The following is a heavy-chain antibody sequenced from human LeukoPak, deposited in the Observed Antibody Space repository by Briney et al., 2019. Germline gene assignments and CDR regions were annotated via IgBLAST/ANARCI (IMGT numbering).Heavy chain of an antibody. V-gene: IGHV3-23*01. CDR2: ISGRGGST. J-gene: IGHJ2*01. CDR3: AKDSGDSSGSYWYFDL. CDR1: GFTFSSYA. D-gene: IGHD3-22*01. Sequence: PGGSLRLSCAASGFTFSSYAMSWVRQAPGKGLEWVSAISGRGGSTYYADSAKGRFTISSDNSKNTLYLQMNSLRAEDTAVYYCAKDSGDSSGSYWYFDLWGRGTLVTVSS.